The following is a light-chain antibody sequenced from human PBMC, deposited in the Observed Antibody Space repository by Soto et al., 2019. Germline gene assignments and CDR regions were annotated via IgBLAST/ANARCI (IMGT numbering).Light chain of an antibody. Sequence: SASDLCRYPPKRVAVSCGASQSLTNSYIAWYQVKPGQAPRLLIYDTSSRATGIPDRFSGSGSGTDFTLTITWLEPEDFTVFCCQQYGTQEILFGQGTRLAI. J-gene: IGKJ5*01. CDR2: DTS. CDR1: QSLTNSY. V-gene: IGKV3-20*01. CDR3: QQYGTQEIL.